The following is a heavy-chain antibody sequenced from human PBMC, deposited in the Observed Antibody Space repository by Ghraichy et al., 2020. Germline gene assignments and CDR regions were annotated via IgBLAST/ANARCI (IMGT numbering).Heavy chain of an antibody. CDR2: IIPIFGTA. J-gene: IGHJ2*01. CDR3: ARDRGYGSSHPWYFDL. Sequence: SVKVSCKASGGTFSSYAISWVRQAPGQGLEWMGGIIPIFGTANYAQKFQGRVTITADESTSTAYMELSSLRSEDTAVYYCARDRGYGSSHPWYFDLWGRGTLVTVSS. V-gene: IGHV1-69*13. CDR1: GGTFSSYA. D-gene: IGHD6-13*01.